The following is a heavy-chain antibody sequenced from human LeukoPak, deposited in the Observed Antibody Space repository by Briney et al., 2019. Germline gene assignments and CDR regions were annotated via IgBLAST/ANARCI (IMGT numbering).Heavy chain of an antibody. V-gene: IGHV5-51*01. Sequence: GESLKISCKGSGYSFTSYWIGWVRQMPGKGLEWMGIIYPGDSDTRYSPSFQGQVTISADKSISTACLQWSSLKASDTATYYCAGGTPTAGSGFDYWGQGALVTVSS. CDR1: GYSFTSYW. CDR3: AGGTPTAGSGFDY. J-gene: IGHJ4*02. CDR2: IYPGDSDT. D-gene: IGHD1-26*01.